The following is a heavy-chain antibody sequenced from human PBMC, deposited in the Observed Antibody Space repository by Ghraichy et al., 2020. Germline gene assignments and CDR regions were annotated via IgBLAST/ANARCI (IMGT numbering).Heavy chain of an antibody. D-gene: IGHD3-22*01. CDR2: INHSGST. Sequence: SETLSLTCAVYGGSFSGYYWSWIRQPPGKGLEWIVEINHSGSTNYNPSLKSRVTISVDTSKNQFSLKLSSVTAADTAVYYCARGSYDSSGFYYYYYYMDVWGKGTTVTVSS. V-gene: IGHV4-34*01. J-gene: IGHJ6*03. CDR3: ARGSYDSSGFYYYYYYMDV. CDR1: GGSFSGYY.